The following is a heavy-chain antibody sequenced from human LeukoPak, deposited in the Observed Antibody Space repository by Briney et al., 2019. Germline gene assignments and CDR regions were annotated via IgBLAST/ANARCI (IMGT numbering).Heavy chain of an antibody. Sequence: GGSLRLSCAASGFTFNIYGMSWVPQAPGKGLEWGSSVGGGKEIYYADSVKGRFTISRASSKNTLYLQMNSLRAEDTAVYHCARKQAIGPAPLDYWGQGTLVTVSS. CDR1: GFTFNIYG. J-gene: IGHJ4*02. CDR3: ARKQAIGPAPLDY. CDR2: VGGGKEI. V-gene: IGHV3-23*01. D-gene: IGHD2-21*01.